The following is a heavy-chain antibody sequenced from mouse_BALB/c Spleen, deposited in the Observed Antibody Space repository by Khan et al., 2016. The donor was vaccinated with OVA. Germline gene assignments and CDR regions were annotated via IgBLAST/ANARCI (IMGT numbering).Heavy chain of an antibody. J-gene: IGHJ1*01. CDR1: GFSLTSYG. D-gene: IGHD2-13*01. V-gene: IGHV2-2*02. CDR3: ARNGDYVHWYFDV. CDR2: IWSGGST. Sequence: QVQLKESGPGLVQPSQSLSITCTVSGFSLTSYGVHWVRQSPGKGLEWLGVIWSGGSTDYNAAFISRLIISKDNSKSQVFFKMNSLQANDTAIYYCARNGDYVHWYFDVWGAGTTVTVSS.